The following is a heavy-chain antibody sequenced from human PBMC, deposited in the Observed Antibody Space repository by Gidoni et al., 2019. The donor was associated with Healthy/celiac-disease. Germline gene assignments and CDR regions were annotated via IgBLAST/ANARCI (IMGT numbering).Heavy chain of an antibody. CDR3: ARHVTGIAVAGTGWFDP. Sequence: EVKLVQSGAEVNKPGESLRISCKGSGYSFTSYWISWVRQMPGKGLEWMGRIDPSDSYTNYSPSFQGHVTISADKSISTAYLQWSSLKASDTAMYYCARHVTGIAVAGTGWFDPWGQGTLVTVSS. D-gene: IGHD6-19*01. CDR2: IDPSDSYT. CDR1: GYSFTSYW. V-gene: IGHV5-10-1*03. J-gene: IGHJ5*02.